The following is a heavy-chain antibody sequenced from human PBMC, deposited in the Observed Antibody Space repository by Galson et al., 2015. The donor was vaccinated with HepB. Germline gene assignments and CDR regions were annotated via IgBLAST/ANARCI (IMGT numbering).Heavy chain of an antibody. J-gene: IGHJ6*02. Sequence: SLRLSCAASGFTFSSYSMNWVRQAPGKGLEWVSYISSSSSTIYYADSVKGRFTISRDNAKNSLYLQMNSLRDEDTAVYYCARDPHPDIVVVPAAIPYYYYYGMDVWGQGTTVTVSS. CDR2: ISSSSSTI. D-gene: IGHD2-2*02. CDR1: GFTFSSYS. V-gene: IGHV3-48*02. CDR3: ARDPHPDIVVVPAAIPYYYYYGMDV.